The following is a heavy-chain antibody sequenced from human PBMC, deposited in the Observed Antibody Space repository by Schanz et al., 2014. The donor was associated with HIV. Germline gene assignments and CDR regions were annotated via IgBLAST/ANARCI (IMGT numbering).Heavy chain of an antibody. D-gene: IGHD2-2*01. CDR2: ISYDGSNE. CDR1: GFTFNSYG. Sequence: QVHLVESGGGVVQPGRSLRLSCAASGFTFNSYGMHWVRQAPGKGLEWVAVISYDGSNEYYGDSVKGRFTISRDNSKNTLYLQMNSLRREDTAVYYCAKVGRIYSTTWIDYWGQGTLVTVSS. J-gene: IGHJ4*02. V-gene: IGHV3-30*18. CDR3: AKVGRIYSTTWIDY.